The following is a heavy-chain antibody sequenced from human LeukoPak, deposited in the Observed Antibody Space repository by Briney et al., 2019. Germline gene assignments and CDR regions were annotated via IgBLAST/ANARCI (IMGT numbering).Heavy chain of an antibody. V-gene: IGHV3-23*01. CDR1: GFTFSSYA. D-gene: IGHD2-15*01. CDR3: ARDQGYCSGGSCYTSLYYYYGMDV. J-gene: IGHJ6*02. CDR2: IDKNGVTT. Sequence: GGSLRLSCAATGFTFSSYAMGWVCQAPGKGLEWASAIDKNGVTTYYADSVRGRFTISRDNSKNTLYLQMNSLRAEDTAVYYCARDQGYCSGGSCYTSLYYYYGMDVWGQGTTVTVSS.